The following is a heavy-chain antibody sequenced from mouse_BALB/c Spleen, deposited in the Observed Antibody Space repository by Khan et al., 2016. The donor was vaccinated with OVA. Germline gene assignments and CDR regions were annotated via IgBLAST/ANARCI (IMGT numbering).Heavy chain of an antibody. CDR1: GFTFSSFG. D-gene: IGHD2-1*01. J-gene: IGHJ3*01. V-gene: IGHV5-17*02. CDR3: ARGNGAWFAY. Sequence: VQLKESGGGLVQPGGSRKLSCAASGFTFSSFGMHWVRQAPEKGLEWVAYISSDSYTIYYADTVKGRFTISRDNPRKTLFLQMTSLGSEDTAMDYCARGNGAWFAYWGQGTLVTVSA. CDR2: ISSDSYTI.